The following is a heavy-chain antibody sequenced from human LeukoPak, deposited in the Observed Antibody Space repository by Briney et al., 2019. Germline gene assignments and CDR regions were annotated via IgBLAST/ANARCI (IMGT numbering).Heavy chain of an antibody. V-gene: IGHV1-18*01. CDR3: ARGNYYYGMDV. Sequence: ASVKVSCKASGYTFTSYGISWVRQAPGQGLEWMGRISAYNGNTNYAQKLQGRVTMTRNTSISTAYMELSSLRSEDTAVYYCARGNYYYGMDVWGQGTTVTVSS. CDR1: GYTFTSYG. CDR2: ISAYNGNT. J-gene: IGHJ6*02.